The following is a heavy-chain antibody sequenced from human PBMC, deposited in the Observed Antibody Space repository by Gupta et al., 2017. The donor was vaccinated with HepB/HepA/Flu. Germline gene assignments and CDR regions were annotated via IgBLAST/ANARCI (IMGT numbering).Heavy chain of an antibody. Sequence: QVQLVASGGGVVQPGRSLRLSCVASGFTFSGHAMHWVRQAPGTGLEWVAVVSADGILQYYADAVKGRFTISRDSSKDTVYLQMNSLRVEDTSLYYCARDIYAFGTVGVPDYWGRGTLVTVSS. V-gene: IGHV3-30-3*01. CDR3: ARDIYAFGTVGVPDY. CDR2: VSADGILQ. J-gene: IGHJ4*02. CDR1: GFTFSGHA. D-gene: IGHD3-10*01.